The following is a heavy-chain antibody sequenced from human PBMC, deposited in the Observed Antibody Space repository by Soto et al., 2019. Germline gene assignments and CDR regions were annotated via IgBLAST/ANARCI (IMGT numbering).Heavy chain of an antibody. CDR1: AFSFSSHG. D-gene: IGHD6-19*01. J-gene: IGHJ4*02. CDR2: ISSDGANE. CDR3: ARDIVTVPGYTKYLDY. V-gene: IGHV3-30*03. Sequence: GGSLRLSCAASAFSFSSHGMHWVRQAPGKGLEWVELISSDGANEYYADSVKGRFTISRDNSMNTLFLQMDSLRPDDTAVYQCARDIVTVPGYTKYLDYWGQGTLVTVSS.